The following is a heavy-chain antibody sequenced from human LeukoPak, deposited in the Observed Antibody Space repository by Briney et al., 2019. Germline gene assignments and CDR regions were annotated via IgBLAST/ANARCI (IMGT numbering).Heavy chain of an antibody. CDR2: IYYSGST. J-gene: IGHJ5*02. CDR3: ARDRYYYDSSGTRWFDP. CDR1: GGSLSSSSYY. V-gene: IGHV4-61*01. D-gene: IGHD3-22*01. Sequence: PSETLSLTCSVSGGSLSSSSYYWGWIRQPPGKGLEWIGYIYYSGSTNYNPSLKSRVTISVDTSKNQFSLKLRSVTAADTAVYYCARDRYYYDSSGTRWFDPWGQGTLVTVSS.